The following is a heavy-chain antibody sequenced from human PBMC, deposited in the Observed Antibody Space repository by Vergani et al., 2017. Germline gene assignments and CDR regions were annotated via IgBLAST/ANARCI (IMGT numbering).Heavy chain of an antibody. Sequence: EVQLVQSGAEVKKPGESLKISCQGSGYSITKYWIAWVRQRPGKGLEWMGIIYAGDSDVRYSPSFQGNVTIAADKSISTAYLQWRSLKASDTAMYYCARQVAVAGKWWGPYYYYGMDVWGQGTTVTVSS. D-gene: IGHD6-19*01. CDR2: IYAGDSDV. J-gene: IGHJ6*02. CDR1: GYSITKYW. V-gene: IGHV5-51*01. CDR3: ARQVAVAGKWWGPYYYYGMDV.